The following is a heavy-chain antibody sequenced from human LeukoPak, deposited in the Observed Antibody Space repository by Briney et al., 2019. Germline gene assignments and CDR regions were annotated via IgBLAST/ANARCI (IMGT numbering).Heavy chain of an antibody. D-gene: IGHD2-2*01. CDR3: ARARRPDGVVPAARYMDV. CDR1: GFALSTYW. Sequence: GGSLRLSCAASGFALSTYWMSWVRQAPGKGLEWVAYIKHDGSDKYHVDSVKGRFTISRDNSKNSLYLQMNSLRADDTAVYYCARARRPDGVVPAARYMDVWGKGTTVTVSS. J-gene: IGHJ6*03. CDR2: IKHDGSDK. V-gene: IGHV3-7*01.